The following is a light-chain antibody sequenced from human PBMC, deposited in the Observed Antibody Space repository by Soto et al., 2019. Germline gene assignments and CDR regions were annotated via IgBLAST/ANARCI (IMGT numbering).Light chain of an antibody. V-gene: IGKV3-20*01. CDR2: GAS. CDR3: QQYGSSPPWT. J-gene: IGKJ1*01. CDR1: QSVSSSF. Sequence: EIVLTQSPGTLSLSPGERATLSCRASQSVSSSFLAWYQQKPGQAPRLLIYGASIRATGIPDRFSGSGPGTDFPLTISRLEPEDFAVYYCQQYGSSPPWTFGQGTKVEIK.